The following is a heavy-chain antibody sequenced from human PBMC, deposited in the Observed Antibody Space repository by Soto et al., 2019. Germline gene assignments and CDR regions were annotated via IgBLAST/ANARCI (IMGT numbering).Heavy chain of an antibody. D-gene: IGHD3-3*01. V-gene: IGHV3-23*01. CDR1: GFTFSSYA. CDR2: ISGSGGST. CDR3: AKDGPGDDFWSGYYYYYYGMDV. J-gene: IGHJ6*02. Sequence: GSLRLSCAASGFTFSSYAMSWVRQAPGKGLEWVSAISGSGGSTYYADSVKGRFTISRDNSKNTLYLQMNSLRAEDTAVYYCAKDGPGDDFWSGYYYYYYGMDVWGQGTTVTVFS.